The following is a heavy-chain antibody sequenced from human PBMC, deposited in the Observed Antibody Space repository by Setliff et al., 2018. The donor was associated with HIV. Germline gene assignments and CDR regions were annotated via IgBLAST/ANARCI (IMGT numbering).Heavy chain of an antibody. D-gene: IGHD6-6*01. CDR3: ARGTKLVWGRWFDP. CDR1: GGSFSDYY. CDR2: LNDSGST. V-gene: IGHV4-34*01. J-gene: IGHJ5*02. Sequence: SETLSLTCAVYGGSFSDYYWTWIRQTPRKRLEWIGALNDSGSTNYNPSLRSRVTMSVDTSKNQFSLRLTSVTAADTAIYYCARGTKLVWGRWFDPWGQGTLVTVSS.